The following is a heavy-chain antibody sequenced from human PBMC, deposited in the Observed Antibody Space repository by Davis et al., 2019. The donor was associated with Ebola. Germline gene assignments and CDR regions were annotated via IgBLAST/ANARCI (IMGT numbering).Heavy chain of an antibody. J-gene: IGHJ4*02. D-gene: IGHD2/OR15-2a*01. CDR2: IKEDGGEK. CDR1: GLIFNNYW. V-gene: IGHV3-7*01. CDR3: ARDLIGPDY. Sequence: GGSLRLSCAASGLIFNNYWMSWIRQAPGKGPEWVAIIKEDGGEKYYVDSVKGRFTISRDNAKNSLYLQMNSLRDEDTAVYYCARDLIGPDYWGQGTLVTVSS.